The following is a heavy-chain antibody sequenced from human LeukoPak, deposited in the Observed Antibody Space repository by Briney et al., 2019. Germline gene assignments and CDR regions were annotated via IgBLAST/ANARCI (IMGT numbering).Heavy chain of an antibody. CDR1: GFIFSSYA. CDR2: ISGSGGST. Sequence: PGGSLRLSCAASGFIFSSYAMSWVRQAPGKGLEWVSAISGSGGSTYYADSVKGRFTISRDNSKNTLYLQTNSLRAEDTAVYYCAKGPGPGYSSSWYSDYWGQGTLVTVSS. V-gene: IGHV3-23*01. CDR3: AKGPGPGYSSSWYSDY. D-gene: IGHD6-13*01. J-gene: IGHJ4*02.